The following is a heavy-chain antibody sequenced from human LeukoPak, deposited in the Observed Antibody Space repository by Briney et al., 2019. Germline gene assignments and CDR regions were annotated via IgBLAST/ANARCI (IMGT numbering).Heavy chain of an antibody. Sequence: PGGSLRLSCAASVFTFSSYAMIGVRQAPGRALEGVSAISGSGGSTYYADSVKGRFTISRDNSKNTLYLQMNSLRAEDTAVYYCAKTPEEYSSGFGYFDYWGQGTLVTVSS. V-gene: IGHV3-23*01. CDR1: VFTFSSYA. D-gene: IGHD6-19*01. J-gene: IGHJ4*02. CDR3: AKTPEEYSSGFGYFDY. CDR2: ISGSGGST.